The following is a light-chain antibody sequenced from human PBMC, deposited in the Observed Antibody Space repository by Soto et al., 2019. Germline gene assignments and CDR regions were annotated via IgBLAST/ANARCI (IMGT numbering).Light chain of an antibody. CDR3: QQYSSYSQYT. J-gene: IGKJ5*01. V-gene: IGKV1-5*03. Sequence: DIQMTQSPSTLSASIGDRVTITCRASQSISSWLAWYQQKPGKAPKLLIYKASNLESGVPSRFSGSGSGTDFTLTINSLQPDDFASYYCQQYSSYSQYTFGQGTRLEIK. CDR2: KAS. CDR1: QSISSW.